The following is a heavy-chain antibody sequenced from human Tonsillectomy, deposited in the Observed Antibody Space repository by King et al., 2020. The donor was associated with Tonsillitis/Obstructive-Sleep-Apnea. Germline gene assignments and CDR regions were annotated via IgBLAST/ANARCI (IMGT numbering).Heavy chain of an antibody. J-gene: IGHJ4*02. D-gene: IGHD3-22*01. V-gene: IGHV1-18*01. CDR3: ARDSMSHYYDSSAYYTFDY. CDR1: GYTFTNYG. Sequence: VQLVESGAEVKKPGASVKVSCKASGYTFTNYGISWVRQAPGQGLEWMGWISAYNGNTNSAQKLQGRVTMTTDTFTSTAFMELRSLRSDDTAVYYCARDSMSHYYDSSAYYTFDYWGQGTLVTVSS. CDR2: ISAYNGNT.